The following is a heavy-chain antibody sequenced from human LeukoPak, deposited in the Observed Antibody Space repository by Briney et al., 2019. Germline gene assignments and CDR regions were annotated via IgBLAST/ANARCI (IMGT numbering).Heavy chain of an antibody. D-gene: IGHD6-19*01. CDR2: MNPNSGNT. CDR1: GYTFTSYG. CDR3: VRVSSGWPNWFDP. J-gene: IGHJ5*02. V-gene: IGHV1-8*03. Sequence: ASVKVSCKASGYTFTSYGINWVRQATGQGLEWMGWMNPNSGNTGYAQKFQGRVTITRNTSISTAYMELSSLRPEDTAVYYCVRVSSGWPNWFDPWGQGTLVTVSS.